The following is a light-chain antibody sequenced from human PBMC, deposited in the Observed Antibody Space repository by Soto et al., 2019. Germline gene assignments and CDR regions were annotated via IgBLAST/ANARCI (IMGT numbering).Light chain of an antibody. CDR3: QQYGYSPPWT. CDR1: QSISSTY. J-gene: IGKJ1*01. V-gene: IGKV3-20*01. Sequence: EIVLTQSPATLSLSPGERATLSCRASQSISSTYLAWYHQRPGQAPRLLIYDASTRATGIPDRFSGTGSGTDFTLTISGLEPEDLGVYFCQQYGYSPPWTFGQGTNVEI. CDR2: DAS.